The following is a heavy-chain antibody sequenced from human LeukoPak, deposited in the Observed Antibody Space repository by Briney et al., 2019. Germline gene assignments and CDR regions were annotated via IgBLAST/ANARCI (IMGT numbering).Heavy chain of an antibody. CDR1: GYTFTSYD. D-gene: IGHD3-22*01. CDR2: MNPNSGNT. V-gene: IGHV1-8*01. Sequence: ASVKVSCKASGYTFTSYDINWVRQATGQGLEWMGWMNPNSGNTGYAQKFQGRVTMTRNTSISTAYMELSGLRSEDTAVYYCASIYDSSGYYLGYWGQGTLVTVSS. CDR3: ASIYDSSGYYLGY. J-gene: IGHJ4*02.